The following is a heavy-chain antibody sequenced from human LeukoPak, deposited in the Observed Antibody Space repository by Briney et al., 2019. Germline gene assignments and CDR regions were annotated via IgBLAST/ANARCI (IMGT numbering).Heavy chain of an antibody. CDR3: AKASFGLYDSSGYYGYFDY. V-gene: IGHV3-23*01. CDR1: GLLFDRYA. J-gene: IGHJ4*02. D-gene: IGHD3-22*01. Sequence: GGSLRLSCAASGLLFDRYAMSWVRQAPGKGLEWVSTITNNADNTFYADSVEGRFTISRDNSKNTLYLQMNSLRAEDTAVYYCAKASFGLYDSSGYYGYFDYWGQGTLVAVSS. CDR2: ITNNADNT.